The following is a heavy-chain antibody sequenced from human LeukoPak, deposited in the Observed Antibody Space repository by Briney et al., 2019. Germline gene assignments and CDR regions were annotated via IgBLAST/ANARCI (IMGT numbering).Heavy chain of an antibody. CDR1: GVSVSDGRYY. CDR3: ATPYCSGISCLDVFNM. CDR2: KYYSGSA. J-gene: IGHJ3*02. V-gene: IGHV4-31*03. Sequence: SETLSLTCNVSGVSVSDGRYYWTWIRQHPGKGLEWIGYKYYSGSAKYNPFLKSRLTISIDTSKNHFSLQLSSVTAAETATYYCATPYCSGISCLDVFNMWGQGTRVTVSS. D-gene: IGHD2-2*01.